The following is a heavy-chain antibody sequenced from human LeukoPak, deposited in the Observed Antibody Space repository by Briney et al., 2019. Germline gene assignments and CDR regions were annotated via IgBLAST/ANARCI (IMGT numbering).Heavy chain of an antibody. V-gene: IGHV4-59*01. CDR2: IQNSGST. J-gene: IGHJ4*02. CDR1: GGSISTYY. Sequence: PSETLSLTCTVSGGSISTYYWSWIRQPPGKGLEWIAYIQNSGSTNYNPSLKSRVTISVDTSKNQFSLKLSSVTAADTAVYCCARNGGSYSFDHWGPGTLVTVSA. D-gene: IGHD1-26*01. CDR3: ARNGGSYSFDH.